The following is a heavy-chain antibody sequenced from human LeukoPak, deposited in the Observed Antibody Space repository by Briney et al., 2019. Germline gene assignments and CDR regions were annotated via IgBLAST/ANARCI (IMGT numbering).Heavy chain of an antibody. Sequence: SETLSLTCTVSGGSISNYYWSWIRQPPGKGLEWIGYIYYSGSTNYNPSLKSRVTISVDTSKNQFSLKLSSVTAADTAVYYCASLRGILTGPKGYFDLWGRGTLVTVSS. CDR1: GGSISNYY. V-gene: IGHV4-59*01. CDR2: IYYSGST. D-gene: IGHD3-9*01. J-gene: IGHJ2*01. CDR3: ASLRGILTGPKGYFDL.